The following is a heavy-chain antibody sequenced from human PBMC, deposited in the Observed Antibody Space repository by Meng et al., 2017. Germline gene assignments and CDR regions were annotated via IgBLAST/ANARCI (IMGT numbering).Heavy chain of an antibody. J-gene: IGHJ5*02. CDR2: INAGNGNT. Sequence: ASVKVSCKASGYTFTSYSMHWVRQAPGQRLEWMGWINAGNGNTKYSQKFQGRVTITRDTSASTAYMELSSLRSEDAAVEYCAREGGANTLEGDWFDPWGQGTLVTVSS. V-gene: IGHV1-3*01. D-gene: IGHD1-26*01. CDR1: GYTFTSYS. CDR3: AREGGANTLEGDWFDP.